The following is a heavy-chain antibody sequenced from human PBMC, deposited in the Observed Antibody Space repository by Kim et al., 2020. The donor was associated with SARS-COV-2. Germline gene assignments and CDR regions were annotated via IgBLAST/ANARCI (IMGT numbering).Heavy chain of an antibody. J-gene: IGHJ6*02. Sequence: ASVKVSCKASGYTFTSYYMHWVRQAPGQGLEWMGIINPSGGSTSYAQKFQGRVTMTRDTSTSTVYMELSSLRSEDTAVYYCAREMYSYGYGSNYYYYYGMDVWGQGTTVTVSS. D-gene: IGHD5-18*01. CDR1: GYTFTSYY. CDR3: AREMYSYGYGSNYYYYYGMDV. CDR2: INPSGGST. V-gene: IGHV1-46*01.